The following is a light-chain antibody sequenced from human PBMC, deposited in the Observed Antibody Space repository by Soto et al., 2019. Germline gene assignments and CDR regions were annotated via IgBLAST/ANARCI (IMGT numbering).Light chain of an antibody. CDR3: HQLNAYPIT. CDR1: QGISSD. CDR2: DAS. Sequence: IQLTQSPSSLSASVGDRATITCRASQGISSDLAWYQQKPGKAPKLLIYDASTLQSGVPSRFSGSGSGTDFTLTISSLQPEDFATYYCHQLNAYPITFGHGTRLEIK. J-gene: IGKJ5*01. V-gene: IGKV1-9*01.